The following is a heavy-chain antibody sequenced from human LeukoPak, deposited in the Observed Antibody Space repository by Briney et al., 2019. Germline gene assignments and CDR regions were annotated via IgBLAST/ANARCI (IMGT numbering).Heavy chain of an antibody. CDR1: GGSISSYY. V-gene: IGHV4-59*01. CDR2: IYYSGST. Sequence: PSETLSLTCTVSGGSISSYYWSWIRQPPGKGLEWTGYIYYSGSTKYNPSLKSRVTISVDTSKNQFSLKLSSVTAADTAVYYCARGGTTVVKEDYWGQGTLVTVSS. J-gene: IGHJ4*02. CDR3: ARGGTTVVKEDY. D-gene: IGHD4-23*01.